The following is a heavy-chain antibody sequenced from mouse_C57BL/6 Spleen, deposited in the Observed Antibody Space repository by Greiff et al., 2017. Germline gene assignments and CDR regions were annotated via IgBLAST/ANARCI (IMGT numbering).Heavy chain of an antibody. CDR3: ARVKLGRWYFDV. V-gene: IGHV5-4*03. CDR2: ISDGGSYT. Sequence: DVKLVESGGGLVKPGGSLKLSCAASGFTFSSYAMSWVRQTPEKRLEWVAPISDGGSYTSYPDNVKGRFTISRDTAKNNLYLQMSHLKSEDTAMYYCARVKLGRWYFDVWGTGTTVTVSS. CDR1: GFTFSSYA. J-gene: IGHJ1*03. D-gene: IGHD4-1*01.